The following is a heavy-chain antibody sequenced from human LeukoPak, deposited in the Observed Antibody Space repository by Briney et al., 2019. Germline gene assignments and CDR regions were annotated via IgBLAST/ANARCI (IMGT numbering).Heavy chain of an antibody. CDR2: IIPIFGTA. CDR3: ARDPITVTTGGRYYYYGMDV. J-gene: IGHJ6*04. Sequence: GSSVTVTFKSSGGTFSSYAISWVRPAPGQGLEWMGGIIPIFGTANYAQKFQGRVTITADESTSTAYMELSSLRSEDTAVYYCARDPITVTTGGRYYYYGMDVWGKGTTVTVSS. CDR1: GGTFSSYA. V-gene: IGHV1-69*01. D-gene: IGHD4-11*01.